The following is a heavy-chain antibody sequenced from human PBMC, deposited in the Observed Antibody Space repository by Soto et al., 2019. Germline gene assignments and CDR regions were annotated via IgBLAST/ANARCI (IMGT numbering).Heavy chain of an antibody. Sequence: QAPLAQSGAEVKQPGASVKVSCKASGYTFTTYAISWVRQAPVEELEWVGWISTYNDKKNYPQKFLSRVSMTTDTSTSTAYVDLMRLTSDDTAVYYGARDSTRAYDGAYYSHTDAFEIWGQGTMVTVSS. CDR3: ARDSTRAYDGAYYSHTDAFEI. D-gene: IGHD3-22*01. CDR1: GYTFTTYA. J-gene: IGHJ3*02. V-gene: IGHV1-18*01. CDR2: ISTYNDKK.